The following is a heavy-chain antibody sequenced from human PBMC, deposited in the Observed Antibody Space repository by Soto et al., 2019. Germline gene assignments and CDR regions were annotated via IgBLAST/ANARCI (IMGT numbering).Heavy chain of an antibody. CDR2: ISGSAEYT. CDR3: VKVRLGSYGPLEY. CDR1: GFTFSSYV. D-gene: IGHD1-26*01. J-gene: IGHJ4*02. Sequence: GGSLRLSCAASGFTFSSYVMSWVRQAPGKGLEWVSAISGSAEYTTYAESVKGRFTISRDNSKNTLYLQMNTLRGEDTAVYYCVKVRLGSYGPLEYWGQGTLVTVSS. V-gene: IGHV3-23*01.